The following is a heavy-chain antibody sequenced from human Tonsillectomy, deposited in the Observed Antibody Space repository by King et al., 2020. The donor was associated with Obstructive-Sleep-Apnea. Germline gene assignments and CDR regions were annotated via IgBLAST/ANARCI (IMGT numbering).Heavy chain of an antibody. CDR3: VRGATMVRGVAMFGYYGMDV. CDR1: GYTFTTYD. V-gene: IGHV1-8*01. D-gene: IGHD3-10*01. J-gene: IGHJ6*02. CDR2: MNPNSGNT. Sequence: VQLVESGAEVKKPGASVKVSCKASGYTFTTYDINWVRQATGQGLEWLGWMNPNSGNTGYAQRFQGSVTMTRNTSISTAYMELSSLTSEDTAVYYCVRGATMVRGVAMFGYYGMDVWGQGTTVTVSS.